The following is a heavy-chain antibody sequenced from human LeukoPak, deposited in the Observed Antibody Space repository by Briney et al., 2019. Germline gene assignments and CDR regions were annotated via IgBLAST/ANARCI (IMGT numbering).Heavy chain of an antibody. CDR1: GFTFSSYA. D-gene: IGHD3-22*01. CDR2: ISGSGGST. CDR3: AGTLFTYYYDSSGYYYALDY. J-gene: IGHJ4*02. V-gene: IGHV3-23*01. Sequence: PGGSLRLSCAASGFTFSSYAMSWVRQAPGKGLEWVSAISGSGGSTYYADSVKGRFTISRDNSKNTLYLQMNSLRAEDTAVYYCAGTLFTYYYDSSGYYYALDYWGQGTLVTVSS.